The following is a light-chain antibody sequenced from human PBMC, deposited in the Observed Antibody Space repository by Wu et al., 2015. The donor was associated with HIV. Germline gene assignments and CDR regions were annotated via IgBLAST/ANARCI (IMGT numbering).Light chain of an antibody. Sequence: EIVMTQSPVTLSVSPGQRATLSCRASQGINHYLAWYQQKPGQAPRLLIYGASTRATGIPDRFSGSGSGTDFTLTISRLEPEDFAVYYCQQYGSSSYTFGQGTKLEIK. V-gene: IGKV3-20*01. CDR3: QQYGSSSYT. CDR2: GAS. J-gene: IGKJ2*01. CDR1: QGINHY.